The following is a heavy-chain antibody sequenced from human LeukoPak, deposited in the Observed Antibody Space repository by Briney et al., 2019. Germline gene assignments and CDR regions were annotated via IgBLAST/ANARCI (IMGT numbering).Heavy chain of an antibody. CDR2: IYHSGST. V-gene: IGHV4-38-2*02. CDR1: GYSISSGYY. CDR3: ARGSGFGGRAFDI. D-gene: IGHD3-10*01. Sequence: SETLSLTCTVSGYSISSGYYWGWIRQPPGKGLEWIGSIYHSGSTYYNPSLKSRVTISVDTSKNQFSLKLSSVTAADTAVYFCARGSGFGGRAFDIWGQGTMVTVSS. J-gene: IGHJ3*02.